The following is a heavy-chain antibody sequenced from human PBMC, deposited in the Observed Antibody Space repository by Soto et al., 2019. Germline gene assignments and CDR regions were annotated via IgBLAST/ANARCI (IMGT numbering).Heavy chain of an antibody. Sequence: VASVKVSCKASGYTFTGYYMHWVRQAPGQGLEWMGWINPNSGGTNYAQKFQGRVTMTRDTSISTAYMELSRLRSDDTAVYYCAVLKHCSSTNCLRWFDPWGQGTLVTVSS. CDR1: GYTFTGYY. CDR2: INPNSGGT. CDR3: AVLKHCSSTNCLRWFDP. D-gene: IGHD2-2*01. J-gene: IGHJ5*02. V-gene: IGHV1-2*02.